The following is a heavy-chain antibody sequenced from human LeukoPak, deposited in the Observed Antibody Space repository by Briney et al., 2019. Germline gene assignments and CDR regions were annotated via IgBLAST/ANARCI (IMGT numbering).Heavy chain of an antibody. J-gene: IGHJ4*02. Sequence: PSETLSLTCIVSGGSISSSDYYWGWIRQPPGKGLQWIVTISYRGTTYYNPSLKSRVIMFVDTSKNQFSLKLASVTTADTALYYCARQGDRLYSRGHMFDYWGQGALVTVSS. V-gene: IGHV4-39*01. CDR3: ARQGDRLYSRGHMFDY. CDR2: ISYRGTT. CDR1: GGSISSSDYY. D-gene: IGHD3-22*01.